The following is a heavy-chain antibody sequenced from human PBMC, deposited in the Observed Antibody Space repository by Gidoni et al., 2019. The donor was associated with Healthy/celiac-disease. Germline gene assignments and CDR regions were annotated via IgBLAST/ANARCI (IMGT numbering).Heavy chain of an antibody. V-gene: IGHV3-21*01. CDR1: GFTFSSYS. J-gene: IGHJ4*02. CDR2: ISSSSSYI. Sequence: EVQLVESGGGLVKPGGSLRLSCAASGFTFSSYSMNWVRQAPGKGLEWVSSISSSSSYIYYADSVKGRFTISRDNAKNSLYLQMNSLRAEDTAVYYCARVVRGGSCYYFDYWGQGTLVTVSS. D-gene: IGHD2-15*01. CDR3: ARVVRGGSCYYFDY.